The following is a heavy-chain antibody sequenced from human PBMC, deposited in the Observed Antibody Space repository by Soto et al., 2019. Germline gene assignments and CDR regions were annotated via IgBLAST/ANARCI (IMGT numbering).Heavy chain of an antibody. V-gene: IGHV4-30-4*08. D-gene: IGHD1-26*01. CDR3: AREGGTGSWSHFDY. CDR1: GGSISSGGYY. CDR2: IYYSGST. Sequence: SETLSLTCTVSGGSISSGGYYWSWIRQHPGKGLEWIGYIYYSGSTYYNPSLKSRVTISVDTSKNQFSLKLSSVTAADTAVYYCAREGGTGSWSHFDYWGQGTLVTVSS. J-gene: IGHJ4*02.